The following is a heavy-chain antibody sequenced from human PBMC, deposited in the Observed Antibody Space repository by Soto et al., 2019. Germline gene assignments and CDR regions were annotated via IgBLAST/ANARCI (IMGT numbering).Heavy chain of an antibody. D-gene: IGHD3-3*01. V-gene: IGHV2-5*02. CDR3: AHRILRTVFGLVTTTAIYFDF. Sequence: QITLNESGPTVVKPAETLTLTCTFSGFSLTTSGVAVGWLRQSPGNGPEWLALIYWDDDKRYSASLKSRLTITKDTSKNQVVLTMASVDPADTATYYCAHRILRTVFGLVTTTAIYFDFWGQGTPVVVSS. J-gene: IGHJ4*02. CDR2: IYWDDDK. CDR1: GFSLTTSGVA.